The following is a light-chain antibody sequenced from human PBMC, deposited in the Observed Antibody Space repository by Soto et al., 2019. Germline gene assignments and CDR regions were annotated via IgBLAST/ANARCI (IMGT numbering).Light chain of an antibody. Sequence: IHMTQSPSSLSASVGDRITVTCRARQRITTYVNWYQLKPGQAPKLLISTSGTLQRGVPSRFSGSGSGTDFTLTITRLQPEDFATYFCQQTYSTPYTFGQGTKVEIK. CDR2: TSG. CDR3: QQTYSTPYT. CDR1: QRITTY. J-gene: IGKJ2*01. V-gene: IGKV1-39*01.